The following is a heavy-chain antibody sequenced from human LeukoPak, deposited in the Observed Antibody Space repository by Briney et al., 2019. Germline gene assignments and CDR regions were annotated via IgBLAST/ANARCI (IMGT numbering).Heavy chain of an antibody. CDR2: IFYSGST. V-gene: IGHV4-39*01. CDR3: ARPRVTAAVSPFDY. J-gene: IGHJ4*02. Sequence: SETLSLTCTVSGGSISSSSYYWGWIRQPPGRGLEWIGSIFYSGSTYYNPSLKSRVTISVDTSKNQFSLRLSSVTAADTAVYYCARPRVTAAVSPFDYWGQGTLVTVSS. D-gene: IGHD2-2*01. CDR1: GGSISSSSYY.